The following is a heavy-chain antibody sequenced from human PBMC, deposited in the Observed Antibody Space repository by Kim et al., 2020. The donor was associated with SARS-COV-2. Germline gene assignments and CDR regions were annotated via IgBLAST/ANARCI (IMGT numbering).Heavy chain of an antibody. J-gene: IGHJ4*02. D-gene: IGHD1-26*01. CDR3: ARPPSDGRGPPAY. Sequence: YSDSVKRRFTNARDNAKNTLYLQVSSLRAEDTAVYYCARPPSDGRGPPAYWGQGTQVTVSS. V-gene: IGHV3-74*01.